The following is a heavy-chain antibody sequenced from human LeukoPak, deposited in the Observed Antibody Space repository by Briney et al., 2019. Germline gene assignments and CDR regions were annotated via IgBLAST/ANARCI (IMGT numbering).Heavy chain of an antibody. D-gene: IGHD3-9*01. V-gene: IGHV3-74*01. CDR1: GFTFSSYW. CDR2: INSYGSST. CDR3: AKDTYRLYDNLTGSENYFDY. J-gene: IGHJ4*02. Sequence: GGSLRLSCADSGFTFSSYWMHWVRHGPGKGRVWVSRINSYGSSTSYADSVKGRFTISRDNSKNSLYLQMNSLRTEDTALYYCAKDTYRLYDNLTGSENYFDYWGQGTLVTVSS.